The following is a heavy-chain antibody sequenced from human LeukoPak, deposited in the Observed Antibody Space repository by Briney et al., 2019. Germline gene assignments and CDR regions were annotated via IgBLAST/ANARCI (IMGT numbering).Heavy chain of an antibody. J-gene: IGHJ4*02. Sequence: PGGSLRLSCAASGFTVSSNYMSWVRQAPGKGLEWVSVSYTGGNTHYADSVKGRFTLSRDNSKKTVYLQMNSLRVEDTAMYYCASISDLLYYFDSWGQGTLVTVSS. V-gene: IGHV3-66*01. CDR1: GFTVSSNY. CDR2: SYTGGNT. CDR3: ASISDLLYYFDS.